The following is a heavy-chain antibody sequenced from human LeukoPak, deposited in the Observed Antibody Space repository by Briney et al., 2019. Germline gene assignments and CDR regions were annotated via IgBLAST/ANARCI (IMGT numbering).Heavy chain of an antibody. Sequence: ASVKVSCKASGYTFTSYVISWVRQAPGRGLEWMGWISAYNGNTNYAQKLQGRVTMTTDTSTSTAYMELRSLRSDDTAVYYCARVATRYDILTGYEHAVDAFDIWGQGTMVTVSS. J-gene: IGHJ3*02. CDR1: GYTFTSYV. D-gene: IGHD3-9*01. CDR2: ISAYNGNT. CDR3: ARVATRYDILTGYEHAVDAFDI. V-gene: IGHV1-18*01.